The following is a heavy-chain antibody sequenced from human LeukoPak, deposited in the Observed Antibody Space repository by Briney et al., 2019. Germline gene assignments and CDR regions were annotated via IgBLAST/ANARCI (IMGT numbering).Heavy chain of an antibody. J-gene: IGHJ6*03. V-gene: IGHV4-30-4*08. D-gene: IGHD3-3*01. CDR1: GGSISSGDYY. Sequence: PSETLSLTCTVSGGSISSGDYYWSWIRQPPGKGLEWIGYIYYSGSTYYNPSLKSRVTISVDTSKNQFSLKLSSVTAADTAVYYCARAPQRGVWSGLYYMDDWGKGTTVTVSS. CDR3: ARAPQRGVWSGLYYMDD. CDR2: IYYSGST.